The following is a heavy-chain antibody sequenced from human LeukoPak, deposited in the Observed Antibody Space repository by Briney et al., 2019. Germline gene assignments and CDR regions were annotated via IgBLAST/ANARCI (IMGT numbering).Heavy chain of an antibody. CDR1: GYTFNSYG. Sequence: GASVKVSCKCSGYTFNSYGNSWMRQPPAQGLEWMGFVNAYNGHTNYAQKFQDRVTMTTDTSTSTASMELRSLRSDDTAVYCCARLIPQKWELPGKWFDPWGQGTLVTVSS. D-gene: IGHD1-26*01. V-gene: IGHV1-18*01. J-gene: IGHJ5*02. CDR2: VNAYNGHT. CDR3: ARLIPQKWELPGKWFDP.